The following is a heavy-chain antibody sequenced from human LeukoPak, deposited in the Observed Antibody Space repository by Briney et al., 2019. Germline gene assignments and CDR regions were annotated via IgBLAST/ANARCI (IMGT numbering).Heavy chain of an antibody. V-gene: IGHV3-74*01. J-gene: IGHJ5*02. CDR3: ARGDIVGLTAYNRFDP. Sequence: GGSLRLSCAASGFTLSSYWMHWVRQAPGKGLVWVSRINGDGRSTSYADSVKGRFTISRDNGKNTLYLQMNSLRAEDTAVYYCARGDIVGLTAYNRFDPWGQGTLVTVSS. D-gene: IGHD1-26*01. CDR2: INGDGRST. CDR1: GFTLSSYW.